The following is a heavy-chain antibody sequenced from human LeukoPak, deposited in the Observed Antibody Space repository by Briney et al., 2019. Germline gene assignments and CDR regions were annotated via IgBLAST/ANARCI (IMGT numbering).Heavy chain of an antibody. CDR2: IYYSGST. CDR3: ARIYYYYYYMDV. J-gene: IGHJ6*03. Sequence: SETLSLTCTVSGYSISNGYYWGWIRQPPGKGLEWIGSIYYSGSTYYNPSLKSRVTISVDTSKNQFSLKLSSVTAADTAVYYCARIYYYYYYMDVWGNGTTVTVSS. CDR1: GYSISNGYY. V-gene: IGHV4-38-2*02.